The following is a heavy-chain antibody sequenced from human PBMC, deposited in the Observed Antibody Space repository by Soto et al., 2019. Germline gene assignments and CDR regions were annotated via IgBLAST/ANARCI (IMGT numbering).Heavy chain of an antibody. CDR1: GFTFSSYW. V-gene: IGHV3-7*01. D-gene: IGHD3-22*01. J-gene: IGHJ4*02. Sequence: GGSLRLSCAASGFTFSSYWMTWVRQAPGKGLEWVANINQDGSEKYYMDSMKGRFNNSRDNAKNSLLLKLNSLRAEDTAVYYCARDRGAWDSSGYYYNGFDYWGQGTLVTVSS. CDR3: ARDRGAWDSSGYYYNGFDY. CDR2: INQDGSEK.